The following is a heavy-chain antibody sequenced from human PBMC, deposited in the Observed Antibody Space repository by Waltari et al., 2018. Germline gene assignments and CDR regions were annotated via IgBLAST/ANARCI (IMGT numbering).Heavy chain of an antibody. CDR2: WSWNGGNV. CDR1: GFTFDDYA. J-gene: IGHJ3*01. Sequence: EVQLVEIGGGLVQPGRSLRLSCAASGFTFDDYAMDWVRQVPGKGRGWVSGWSWNGGNVLYADSVRGRFTISRDNAKKSLFLQMTNLRPEDTAFYFCVKDMGTSGYDAFDVWGQGTKVTVSS. V-gene: IGHV3-9*01. CDR3: VKDMGTSGYDAFDV. D-gene: IGHD1-1*01.